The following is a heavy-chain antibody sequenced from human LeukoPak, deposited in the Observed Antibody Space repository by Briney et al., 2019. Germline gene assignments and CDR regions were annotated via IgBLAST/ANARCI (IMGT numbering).Heavy chain of an antibody. V-gene: IGHV3-21*01. CDR1: GFTFSSYS. J-gene: IGHJ6*03. CDR3: ARVGHSSSYAYYYYYYYMDV. CDR2: ISSSSSYI. D-gene: IGHD6-13*01. Sequence: GGSLRLSCAASGFTFSSYSMNWVRQAPGKGLEWISSISSSSSYIYYADSVKGRFTISRDNAKNSLYLQMNSLRAEDTAVYYCARVGHSSSYAYYYYYYYMDVWGKGTTVTVSS.